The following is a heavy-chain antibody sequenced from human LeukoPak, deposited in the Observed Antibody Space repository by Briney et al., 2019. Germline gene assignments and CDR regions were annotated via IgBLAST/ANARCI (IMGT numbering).Heavy chain of an antibody. CDR2: IGPTGSYT. CDR3: ARKLGGAQCGGDCFFDH. CDR1: GFMLSVDY. J-gene: IGHJ4*02. Sequence: GGSLGLSCEASGFMLSVDYMSWFRLAPGKGLEWIGYIGPTGSYTTYADSVRGRFTFSRDNDKNLLFLQMTDLRTEDTAVYYCARKLGGAQCGGDCFFDHWGQGTRVAVPS. V-gene: IGHV3-11*03. D-gene: IGHD2-21*02.